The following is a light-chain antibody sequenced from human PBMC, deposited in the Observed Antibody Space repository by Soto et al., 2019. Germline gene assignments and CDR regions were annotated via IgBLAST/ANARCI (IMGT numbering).Light chain of an antibody. V-gene: IGLV6-57*04. CDR1: SGRIASSF. CDR2: EDN. Sequence: NFMLTQPHSVSESPGKAVTISCTRDSGRIASSFVHWYQQRPGGAPTTVIFEDNQRASGVPDRFSGSIDSSSNSASLSISGLKTEDEADYYCQSYISSNDWIFGGGTKLTVL. J-gene: IGLJ2*01. CDR3: QSYISSNDWI.